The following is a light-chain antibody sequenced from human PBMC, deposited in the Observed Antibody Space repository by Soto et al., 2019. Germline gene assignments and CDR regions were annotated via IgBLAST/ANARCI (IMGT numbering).Light chain of an antibody. J-gene: IGKJ1*01. CDR1: PSIDNY. CDR3: QQSYSSTWT. V-gene: IGKV1-39*01. Sequence: DIQMTQSPSSLSASIGDRVTITCRAGPSIDNYLNWYQQKPGKAPNLLIYATSSLQSGVPARVSGSGSGTEFTLTISSLQPEDFEIYYCQQSYSSTWTFGQGTKVEIK. CDR2: ATS.